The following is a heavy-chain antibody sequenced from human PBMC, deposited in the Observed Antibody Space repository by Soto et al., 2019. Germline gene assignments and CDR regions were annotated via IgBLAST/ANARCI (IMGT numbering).Heavy chain of an antibody. V-gene: IGHV4-39*01. CDR2: IYYSGST. CDR3: ARQHHGWYDY. J-gene: IGHJ4*02. Sequence: SETLSLTCTVSGGSISSSSYYWGWIRQPPGKGLEWIGSIYYSGSTYYNPSLKSRVTISVDTSKNQFSLKLSSVTAADTAVYYRARQHHGWYDYWGQGTLVTVSS. CDR1: GGSISSSSYY. D-gene: IGHD6-19*01.